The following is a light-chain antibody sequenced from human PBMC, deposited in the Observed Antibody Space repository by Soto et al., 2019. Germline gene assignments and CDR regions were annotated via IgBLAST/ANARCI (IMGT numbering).Light chain of an antibody. J-gene: IGLJ1*01. CDR2: SNN. CDR3: AAWDDSPNGHYV. V-gene: IGLV1-44*01. Sequence: QSVLTQPPSASGTPGQRVTISCSGSSSNIGSYTVSWYQQLPGTAPKLLIFSNNKRPSGVPDRFSGSKSGTSASLAISGLQSEDEADYYCAAWDDSPNGHYVFGTGTKVTAL. CDR1: SSNIGSYT.